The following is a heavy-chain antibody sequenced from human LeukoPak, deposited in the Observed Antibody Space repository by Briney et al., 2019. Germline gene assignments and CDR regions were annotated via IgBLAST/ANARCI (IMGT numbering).Heavy chain of an antibody. V-gene: IGHV4-59*12. CDR3: ARDAYYYGSGSTFDY. CDR2: IYYSGST. D-gene: IGHD3-10*01. Sequence: ASETLSLTCTVSGGSISSYYWSWIRPPPGKGLEWIGYIYYSGSTNYNPSLKSRVTISVDTSKNQFSLKLSSVTAADTAVYYCARDAYYYGSGSTFDYWGQGTLVTVSS. CDR1: GGSISSYY. J-gene: IGHJ4*02.